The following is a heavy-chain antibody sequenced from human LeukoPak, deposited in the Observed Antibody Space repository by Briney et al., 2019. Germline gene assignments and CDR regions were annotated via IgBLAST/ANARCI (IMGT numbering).Heavy chain of an antibody. CDR2: ISVNAART. Sequence: GGSLRLSCAASGFIFTSHGMSWVRQAPGKGLEWVSGISVNAARTYYADSVKGRFTISRDNSKNTLYLRMNSLRAEDTAVYYCAKGGWDYDSSGYFDYWGQGTLVTVSS. J-gene: IGHJ4*02. D-gene: IGHD3-22*01. CDR3: AKGGWDYDSSGYFDY. CDR1: GFIFTSHG. V-gene: IGHV3-23*01.